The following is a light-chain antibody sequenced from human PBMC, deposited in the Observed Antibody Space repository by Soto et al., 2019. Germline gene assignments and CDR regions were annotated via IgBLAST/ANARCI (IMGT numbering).Light chain of an antibody. V-gene: IGKV3-11*01. CDR2: DTS. J-gene: IGKJ4*01. Sequence: EIVLTQSPGTLSWCPGERATLPCRASQSVTKYLAWYQQKPGQAPRLLIYDTSNRATGIPAGFSGSGSGTDFPLILSSLEPEDFAVYYCQQSANWPLTFGGGTKVDI. CDR1: QSVTKY. CDR3: QQSANWPLT.